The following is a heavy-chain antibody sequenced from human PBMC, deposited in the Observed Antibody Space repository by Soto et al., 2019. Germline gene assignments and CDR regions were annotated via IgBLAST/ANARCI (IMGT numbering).Heavy chain of an antibody. CDR3: ARAHDILTGPWFDP. CDR1: GFTFSDYY. Sequence: GGSIRISCAASGFTFSDYYMSWIRQDPGKGLEWVSYISSSSSYTNYADSVKGRFTISRDNAKNSLYLQMNSLRAEDTAVYYCARAHDILTGPWFDPWGQGTLVTVSS. J-gene: IGHJ5*02. D-gene: IGHD3-9*01. V-gene: IGHV3-11*05. CDR2: ISSSSSYT.